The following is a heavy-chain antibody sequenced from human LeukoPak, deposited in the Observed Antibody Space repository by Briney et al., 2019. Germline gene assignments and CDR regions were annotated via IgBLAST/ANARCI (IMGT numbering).Heavy chain of an antibody. J-gene: IGHJ4*02. V-gene: IGHV1-2*02. D-gene: IGHD3-9*01. CDR1: GYTFTDYY. CDR2: INLNSGGT. CDR3: ARSPHILTGENFDY. Sequence: GASVKVSCKASGYTFTDYYMHWVRQAPGQGLEWMGWINLNSGGTNFARKFQGRVTMTRDTSISTAYMQLSRLRSDDTAVYYCARSPHILTGENFDYWGQGTLVTVSS.